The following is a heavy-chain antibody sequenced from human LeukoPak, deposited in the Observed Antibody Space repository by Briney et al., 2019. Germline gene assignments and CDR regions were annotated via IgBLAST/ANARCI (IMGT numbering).Heavy chain of an antibody. CDR3: ARAPAYDFWSGYYPRPFDY. J-gene: IGHJ4*02. Sequence: GGSLRRSCAASGFTFSSYEMNWVRQAPGKGLEWVSYISSSGSTIYYADSVKGRFTISRDNAKNSLYLQMNSLRAEDTAVYYCARAPAYDFWSGYYPRPFDYWGQGTLVTVSS. V-gene: IGHV3-48*03. CDR2: ISSSGSTI. CDR1: GFTFSSYE. D-gene: IGHD3-3*01.